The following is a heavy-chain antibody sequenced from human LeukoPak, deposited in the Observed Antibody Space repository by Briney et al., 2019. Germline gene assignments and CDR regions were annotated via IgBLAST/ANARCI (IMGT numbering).Heavy chain of an antibody. CDR2: IKQDGSEK. V-gene: IGHV3-7*02. D-gene: IGHD3-10*01. CDR1: GFTLSIYW. Sequence: GGSLRHSCATSGFTLSIYWMGWVRQVPGKGLEWVANIKQDGSEKNYMDSMKGRFTISRDNPKNSLYLQMNSLRDEDTAVYVCVSCTSGALDLWGQGTVVTVSS. J-gene: IGHJ3*01. CDR3: VSCTSGALDL.